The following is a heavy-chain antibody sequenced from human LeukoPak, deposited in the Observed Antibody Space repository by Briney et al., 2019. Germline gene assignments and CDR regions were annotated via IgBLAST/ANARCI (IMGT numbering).Heavy chain of an antibody. V-gene: IGHV1-2*02. Sequence: GASVTVPCKASGYTFTGYYMHWVRQAPGQGLEWMGWINPNSGGTNYAQKFQGRVTMTRDTSISTAYMELSRLRSDDTAVYYCARDPGYYDFWSGYSSFYFDYWGQGTLVTVSS. CDR3: ARDPGYYDFWSGYSSFYFDY. J-gene: IGHJ4*02. CDR1: GYTFTGYY. CDR2: INPNSGGT. D-gene: IGHD3-3*01.